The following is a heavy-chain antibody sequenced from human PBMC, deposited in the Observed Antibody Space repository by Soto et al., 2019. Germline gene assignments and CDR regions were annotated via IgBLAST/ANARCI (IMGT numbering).Heavy chain of an antibody. CDR2: IYYSGST. CDR1: GGSISSSSYY. Sequence: SETLSLTCTVSGGSISSSSYYWGWIRQPPGKGLEWIGSIYYSGSTYYNPSLKSRVTISVDTSKNQFSLKLSSVTAADTAVYYCARQGFVVGFWSGYPYDAFDIWGQGTMVTVSS. V-gene: IGHV4-39*01. D-gene: IGHD3-3*01. J-gene: IGHJ3*02. CDR3: ARQGFVVGFWSGYPYDAFDI.